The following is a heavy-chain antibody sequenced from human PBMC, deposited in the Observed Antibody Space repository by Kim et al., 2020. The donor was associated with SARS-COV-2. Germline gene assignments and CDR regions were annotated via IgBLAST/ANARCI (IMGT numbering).Heavy chain of an antibody. CDR2: ISNSGSST. J-gene: IGHJ4*02. Sequence: GGSLRLSCAASGFTFSSYAMNWIRQAPGKGLEWVSTISNSGSSTYYPDSVKGRFTISRDNSKNTLFLQMNSLRVEDTAVYYCAKEGPSRWGYFYSWGQGTLVTVSS. D-gene: IGHD4-17*01. CDR3: AKEGPSRWGYFYS. CDR1: GFTFSSYA. V-gene: IGHV3-23*01.